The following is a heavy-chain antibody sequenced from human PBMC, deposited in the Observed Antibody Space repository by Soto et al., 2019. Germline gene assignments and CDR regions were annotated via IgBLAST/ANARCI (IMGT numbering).Heavy chain of an antibody. V-gene: IGHV1-69*01. J-gene: IGHJ6*02. CDR2: IIPIFGTA. D-gene: IGHD2-2*02. CDR3: ARGHCSSTSCYTSSYYYYYGMYV. Sequence: QVQLVQSGSEVKKPGSSVKVSCKASGGTFSSYAISWVRQAPGQGLEWMGGIIPIFGTANYAQKFQGRVTLTADESTSTAYMELSSLRYEDTAVYYCARGHCSSTSCYTSSYYYYYGMYVWGQGTTVTVSS. CDR1: GGTFSSYA.